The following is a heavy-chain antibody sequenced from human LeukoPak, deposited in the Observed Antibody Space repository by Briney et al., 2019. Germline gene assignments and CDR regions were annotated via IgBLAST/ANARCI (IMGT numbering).Heavy chain of an antibody. CDR1: GFTFSSYA. CDR3: AKDSDVAGWFGDFLDY. CDR2: ISGSGGST. Sequence: PGGSLRLSCAASGFTFSSYAMSWVRQAPGKVLEWVSAISGSGGSTYYADSVKGRFTISRDNSKNTLYLQMNSLRAEDTAVYYCAKDSDVAGWFGDFLDYWGQGTLVTVSS. V-gene: IGHV3-23*01. D-gene: IGHD3-10*01. J-gene: IGHJ4*02.